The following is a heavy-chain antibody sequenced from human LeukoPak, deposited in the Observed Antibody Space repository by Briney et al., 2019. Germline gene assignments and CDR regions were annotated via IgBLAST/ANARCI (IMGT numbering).Heavy chain of an antibody. D-gene: IGHD3-22*01. CDR1: GFTFSSYG. V-gene: IGHV3-30*18. Sequence: PGGSLRLSCAASGFTFSSYGMHWVRQAPGKGLEWVAVISYDGSNKYYADSVKGRFTISRDDSKNTLYLQMNSLRAEDTAVYYCAKSWSYYDSSSPLDPWGQGTLVTVSS. CDR3: AKSWSYYDSSSPLDP. J-gene: IGHJ5*02. CDR2: ISYDGSNK.